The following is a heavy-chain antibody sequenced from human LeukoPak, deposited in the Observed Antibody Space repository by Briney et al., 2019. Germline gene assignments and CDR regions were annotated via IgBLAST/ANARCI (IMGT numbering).Heavy chain of an antibody. Sequence: SEXLSLTCTVSGGSISSGDYYWRWIRQPPGTGREWIGYIYYSRSTYYNPSLKSRVTISVDTSKNQFSLKLSSVTAADTAVYYCARSYDISPIDYWGQGTLVTVSS. CDR2: IYYSRST. CDR3: ARSYDISPIDY. D-gene: IGHD3-9*01. J-gene: IGHJ4*02. CDR1: GGSISSGDYY. V-gene: IGHV4-30-4*08.